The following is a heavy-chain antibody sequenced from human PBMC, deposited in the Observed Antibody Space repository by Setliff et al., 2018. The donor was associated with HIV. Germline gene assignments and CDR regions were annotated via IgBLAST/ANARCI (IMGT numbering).Heavy chain of an antibody. CDR1: GHTSSNYD. D-gene: IGHD3-10*01. CDR2: MNPNSGDT. J-gene: IGHJ6*04. CDR3: ASGKGVRGVIITGGLDV. V-gene: IGHV1-8*01. Sequence: PSVKVPCKASGHTSSNYDVIWVRRATGQGLEWMGWMNPNSGDTGYAQKFQGRVIMTRDTSISTAYMELSSLTSADTAVYYCASGKGVRGVIITGGLDVWGKGTTVTVSS.